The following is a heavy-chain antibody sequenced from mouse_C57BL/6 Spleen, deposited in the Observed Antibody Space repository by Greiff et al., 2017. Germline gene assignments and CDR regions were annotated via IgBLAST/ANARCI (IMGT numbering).Heavy chain of an antibody. CDR3: ARDDGYSSWFAY. CDR1: GFTFSDYY. V-gene: IGHV5-16*01. CDR2: INYDGSST. D-gene: IGHD2-3*01. J-gene: IGHJ3*01. Sequence: EVHLVESEGGLVQPGSSMKLSCTASGFTFSDYYMAWVRQVPEKGLEWVANINYDGSSTYYLDSLKSRFIISRDNAKNILYLQMSSLKSEDTATYYCARDDGYSSWFAYWGQGTLVTVSA.